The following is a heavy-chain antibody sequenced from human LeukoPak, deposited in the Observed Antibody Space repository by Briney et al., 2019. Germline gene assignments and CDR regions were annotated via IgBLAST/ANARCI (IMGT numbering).Heavy chain of an antibody. V-gene: IGHV4-59*01. CDR2: ISYSGST. J-gene: IGHJ4*02. CDR1: GGSISSYY. Sequence: SETLSLSCTVSGGSISSYYWSWIRQPPGKGLEWIGYISYSGSTNYNPSLKSRVTISVDTSKNQFSLKLNSVTAADTAVYYCARGEPYYYGSATLVDYFDYWGQGTLVTVSS. D-gene: IGHD3-10*01. CDR3: ARGEPYYYGSATLVDYFDY.